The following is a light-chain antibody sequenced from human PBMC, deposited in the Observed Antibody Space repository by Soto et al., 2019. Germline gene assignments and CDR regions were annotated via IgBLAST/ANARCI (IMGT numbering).Light chain of an antibody. Sequence: IVMTQSPATLSVSPGERATLSCRASQSVTSNLAWYQQKPGQAPRLLMYGASTRATGIPGRFSGSGSGTEFTLTISSLQSEDFAVYYCQQYNNWYTFGQGTKLEIK. V-gene: IGKV3-15*01. J-gene: IGKJ2*01. CDR2: GAS. CDR1: QSVTSN. CDR3: QQYNNWYT.